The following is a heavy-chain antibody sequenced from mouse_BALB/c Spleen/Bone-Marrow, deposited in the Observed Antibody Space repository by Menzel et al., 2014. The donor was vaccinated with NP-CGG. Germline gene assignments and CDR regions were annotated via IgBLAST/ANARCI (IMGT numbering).Heavy chain of an antibody. V-gene: IGHV7-3*02. Sequence: EVNLVESGGGLVQPGGSLSLSCATSGLTFTDYHMSWVRQPPGKALEWLGFIRNKAKGYTTEYSASVKGQVTISRDNSQSILYLQTNTLRTEGRATYLCARDNNPITTTYWYFDVWGAGTTVTVSS. J-gene: IGHJ1*01. CDR3: ARDNNPITTTYWYFDV. CDR1: GLTFTDYH. CDR2: IRNKAKGYTT. D-gene: IGHD1-2*01.